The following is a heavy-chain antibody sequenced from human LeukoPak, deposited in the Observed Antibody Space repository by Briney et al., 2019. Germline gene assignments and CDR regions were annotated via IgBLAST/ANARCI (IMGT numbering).Heavy chain of an antibody. Sequence: PGGSLRLSCAASGFTFSSYPMHWVRQAPGKGLECVAHKNPDGGQGPCVDSVKGRFTVSRDNAKNSVFLQMNGLRVEDTAMYYCARWRGQQSEFDLWGQGTLVTVSS. CDR2: KNPDGGQG. CDR3: ARWRGQQSEFDL. J-gene: IGHJ4*02. CDR1: GFTFSSYP. V-gene: IGHV3-7*01. D-gene: IGHD6-13*01.